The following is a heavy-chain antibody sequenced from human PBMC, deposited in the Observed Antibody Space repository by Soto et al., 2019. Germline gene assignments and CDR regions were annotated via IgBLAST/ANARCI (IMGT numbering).Heavy chain of an antibody. CDR2: ISSSSSYT. Sequence: QVQLVESGGGLVKPGGSLRLSCAASGFTFSDYYMSRIRQAPGKGLEWVSYISSSSSYTNYADSVKGRFTISRDNAKNSLYLQMNSLRAEDTAVYYCARASKVGVVDYWGQGTLVTVSS. CDR3: ARASKVGVVDY. V-gene: IGHV3-11*06. CDR1: GFTFSDYY. J-gene: IGHJ4*02. D-gene: IGHD1-26*01.